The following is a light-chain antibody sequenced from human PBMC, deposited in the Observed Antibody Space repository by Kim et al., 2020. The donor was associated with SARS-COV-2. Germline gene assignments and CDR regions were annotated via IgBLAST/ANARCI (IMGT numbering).Light chain of an antibody. CDR1: QSVSSSY. CDR2: GAS. J-gene: IGKJ2*01. Sequence: EIVLTQSPGTLSLSPGERATLSCRASQSVSSSYLAWYQQKPGQAPRLLIYGASSRATGIPGRFSGSGSGTDFTLTISRLEPEDFAVYYCQQYGSSLMYTFGQGTNLEI. V-gene: IGKV3-20*01. CDR3: QQYGSSLMYT.